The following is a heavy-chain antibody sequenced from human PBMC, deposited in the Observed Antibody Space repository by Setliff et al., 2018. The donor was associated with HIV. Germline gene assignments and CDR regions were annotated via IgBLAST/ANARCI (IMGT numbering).Heavy chain of an antibody. Sequence: PSETIPLPCTLSGDSISHYYWSWARQPPGKGLAWIGYISTTGSTNYKPSLKSRVTMSVDTSKNQFCMRLTSVTAAATAVYFCARLRITMIMMLNYFDHWGQGTLVTVSS. D-gene: IGHD3-22*01. CDR1: GDSISHYY. CDR2: ISTTGST. V-gene: IGHV4-4*09. CDR3: ARLRITMIMMLNYFDH. J-gene: IGHJ4*02.